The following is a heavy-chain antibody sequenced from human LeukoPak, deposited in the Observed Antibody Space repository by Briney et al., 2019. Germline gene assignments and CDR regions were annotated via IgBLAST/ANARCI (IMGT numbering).Heavy chain of an antibody. CDR3: AKPSATSTLQYYFDY. J-gene: IGHJ4*02. CDR1: GFTFSSYD. D-gene: IGHD2-15*01. CDR2: IWSDGGNK. Sequence: GGSLRLSCAASGFTFSSYDMHWVRQAPGRGLEWVALIWSDGGNKYYADSVKGRFTISRDNSKNTLYLQMNSLRAEDTAVYYCAKPSATSTLQYYFDYWGQGTLVTVSS. V-gene: IGHV3-30*02.